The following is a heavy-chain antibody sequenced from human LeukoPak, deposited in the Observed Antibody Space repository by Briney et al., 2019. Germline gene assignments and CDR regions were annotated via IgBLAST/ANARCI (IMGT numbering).Heavy chain of an antibody. Sequence: ASVKVSCKASGYTFTGYYMHWVRQAPGQGLEWMGWINPNSGGTNYAQKFQGRVTMTRDTSISTAYMELSRLRSDDTAVYYCARQLRPRSSRGWFDPWGQGTLVTVSS. D-gene: IGHD6-13*01. J-gene: IGHJ5*02. CDR1: GYTFTGYY. CDR3: ARQLRPRSSRGWFDP. CDR2: INPNSGGT. V-gene: IGHV1-2*02.